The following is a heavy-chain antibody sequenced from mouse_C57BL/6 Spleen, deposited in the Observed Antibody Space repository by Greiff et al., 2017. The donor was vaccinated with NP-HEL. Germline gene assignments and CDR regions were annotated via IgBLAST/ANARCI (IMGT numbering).Heavy chain of an antibody. CDR1: GYTFTSYW. V-gene: IGHV1-55*01. CDR3: ARSDGYYWYFDV. J-gene: IGHJ1*03. CDR2: IYPGSGST. Sequence: QVQLQQSGAELVKPGASVKMSCKASGYTFTSYWITWVKQRPGQGLEWIGDIYPGSGSTNYNEKFKSKATLTVDTSSSTAYMQLSSLTSEDSAVYYCARSDGYYWYFDVWGTGTTVTVSS. D-gene: IGHD2-3*01.